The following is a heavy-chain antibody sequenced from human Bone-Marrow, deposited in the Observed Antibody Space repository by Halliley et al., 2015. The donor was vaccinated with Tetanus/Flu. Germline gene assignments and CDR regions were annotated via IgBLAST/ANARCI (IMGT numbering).Heavy chain of an antibody. J-gene: IGHJ5*02. CDR2: IRSEAHGGTT. D-gene: IGHD3-22*01. V-gene: IGHV3-49*02. Sequence: WVGFIRSEAHGGTTEYAASVKVRFTISRDDSKSIAYLQMNSRKSEDTAVYYCTRNGYPRYNWFDPWGQGTPVIVSS. CDR3: TRNGYPRYNWFDP.